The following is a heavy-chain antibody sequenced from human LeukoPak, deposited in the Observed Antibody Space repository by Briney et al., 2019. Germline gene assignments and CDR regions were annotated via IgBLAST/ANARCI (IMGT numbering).Heavy chain of an antibody. Sequence: PSETLSLTCTVSGGSISSGGYYWGWIRQHPGKGLEWIGYIYYSGSTYYNPSLKSRVTISVDTSKNQFSLKLSSVTAADTAVYYCANYGSGSYRFDPWGQGTLVTVSS. CDR3: ANYGSGSYRFDP. CDR2: IYYSGST. D-gene: IGHD3-10*01. V-gene: IGHV4-31*03. CDR1: GGSISSGGYY. J-gene: IGHJ5*02.